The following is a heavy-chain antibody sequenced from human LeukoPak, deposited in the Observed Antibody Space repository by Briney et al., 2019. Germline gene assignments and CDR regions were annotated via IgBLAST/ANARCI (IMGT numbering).Heavy chain of an antibody. CDR1: GGSISSQNYY. V-gene: IGHV4-39*07. J-gene: IGHJ4*02. CDR2: IYYNGST. CDR3: ASQWLVFFAHEKDY. Sequence: KSSETLSLTCTVSGGSISSQNYYWAWIRQPPGKGLEWIGSIYYNGSTYYSPSLESRVTISLDTSKKQFSLKLTSVTAADTAVYYCASQWLVFFAHEKDYWGQGTLVTVSS. D-gene: IGHD6-19*01.